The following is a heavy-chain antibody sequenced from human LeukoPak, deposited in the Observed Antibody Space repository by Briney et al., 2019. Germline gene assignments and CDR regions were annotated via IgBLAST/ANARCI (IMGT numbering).Heavy chain of an antibody. Sequence: ASVKVSCKASGYTFTSYDINWVRQATGQGLEWMGWMNPNSGNTGYAQKFQGRVTMTRNTSISTAYMELSSLRSEDTAVYYCARIILPGLRDDYWGQGTLVTVSS. V-gene: IGHV1-8*01. CDR2: MNPNSGNT. CDR3: ARIILPGLRDDY. J-gene: IGHJ4*02. CDR1: GYTFTSYD.